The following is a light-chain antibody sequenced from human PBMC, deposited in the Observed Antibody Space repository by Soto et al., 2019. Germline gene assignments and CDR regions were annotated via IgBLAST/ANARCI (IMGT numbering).Light chain of an antibody. CDR1: QSVSSY. J-gene: IGKJ4*01. CDR3: QQRTNWPVT. Sequence: DIVLTQSPATLSLSPGERATLSCRASQSVSSYLVWYQQIPGKAPRVLISAASTRATGVPARFSGSGSGTDFTLTISSLEPEDFAVYYCQQRTNWPVTFGEGTKVEIK. CDR2: AAS. V-gene: IGKV3-11*01.